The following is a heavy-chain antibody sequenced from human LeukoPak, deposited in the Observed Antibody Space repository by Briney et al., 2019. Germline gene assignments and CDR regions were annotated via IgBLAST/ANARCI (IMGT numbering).Heavy chain of an antibody. CDR2: IYYSGST. J-gene: IGHJ6*02. CDR3: ARDKEFGGSYDYSYGLDV. CDR1: GGSISKYY. V-gene: IGHV4-59*01. D-gene: IGHD3-16*01. Sequence: KPSETLSLTCTVSGGSISKYYWNWIRQAPGKGLEWIGFIYYSGSTNYNPSLKSRVTMSLDTSKNQFSLQLSSVTAADTAVYYCARDKEFGGSYDYSYGLDVWGQGTTVTVSS.